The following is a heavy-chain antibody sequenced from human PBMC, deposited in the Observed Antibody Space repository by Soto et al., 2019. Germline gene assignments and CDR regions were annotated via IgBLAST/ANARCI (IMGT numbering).Heavy chain of an antibody. CDR3: ARDSSSWTEYFQH. Sequence: SVKVSCKVSGFTFTTSAVQWVRQARGQGLEWIGWIIVGSGKTFYAQKFQERVTLTRDMSTSTVYMEVSGLRSEDTAVYYCARDSSSWTEYFQHWGQGTLVTVSS. CDR1: GFTFTTSA. CDR2: IIVGSGKT. D-gene: IGHD6-13*01. J-gene: IGHJ1*01. V-gene: IGHV1-58*01.